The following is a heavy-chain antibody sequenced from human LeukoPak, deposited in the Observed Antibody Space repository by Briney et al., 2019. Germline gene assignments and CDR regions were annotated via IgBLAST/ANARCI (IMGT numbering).Heavy chain of an antibody. CDR3: ATEGGWQPTHYGDHVY. CDR1: GYTFTNYS. Sequence: ASVKVSCKDSGYTFTNYSITWVRQAPGQGLEWMGWISPYNGNTNYAQKFQGRVTMTTDTSTSTAYMELRNLRSDDTALYYCATEGGWQPTHYGDHVYWGQGTLVTVSS. V-gene: IGHV1-18*01. D-gene: IGHD4-17*01. CDR2: ISPYNGNT. J-gene: IGHJ4*02.